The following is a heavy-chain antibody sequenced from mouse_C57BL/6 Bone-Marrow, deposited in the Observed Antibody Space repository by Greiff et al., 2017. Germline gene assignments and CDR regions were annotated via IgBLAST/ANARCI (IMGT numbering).Heavy chain of an antibody. CDR3: ARKGYGSSYWYFDV. J-gene: IGHJ1*03. V-gene: IGHV2-2*01. CDR2: IWSGGST. CDR1: GFSLTSYG. Sequence: VKLMESGPGLVQPSQSLSITCTVSGFSLTSYGVPWVRQSPGKGLEWLGVIWSGGSTDYNAAFISRLSISKDNSKSQVFFKMNSLQADDTAIYYWARKGYGSSYWYFDVWGTGTTVTVSS. D-gene: IGHD1-1*01.